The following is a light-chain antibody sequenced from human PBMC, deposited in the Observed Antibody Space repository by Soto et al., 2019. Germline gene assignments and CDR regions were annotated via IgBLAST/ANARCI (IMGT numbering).Light chain of an antibody. CDR3: QQYNNWPPRT. CDR2: GAS. J-gene: IGKJ2*01. V-gene: IGKV3-15*01. Sequence: EIVMTQSPATLSVSPGERASLSCRASQSVNGNLAWYQQKPGQAPRLLIYGASTRATGIPARFSGSGSGTEFTLTISSLQSEDFAVYYCQQYNNWPPRTVGQGTKLEIK. CDR1: QSVNGN.